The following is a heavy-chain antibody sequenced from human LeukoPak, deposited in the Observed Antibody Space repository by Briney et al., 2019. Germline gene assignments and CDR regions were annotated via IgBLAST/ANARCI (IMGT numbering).Heavy chain of an antibody. CDR2: IYTSGST. D-gene: IGHD1-1*01. J-gene: IGHJ5*02. CDR1: GGSISSYY. V-gene: IGHV4-4*07. CDR3: ARQGRWNDENWFDP. Sequence: KASETLSLTCTVSGGSISSYYWSWIRQPAEKGLEWIGRIYTSGSTNYNPSLKSRVTMSVDTSKNQFSLKLSSVTAADTAVYYCARQGRWNDENWFDPWGQGTLVTVSS.